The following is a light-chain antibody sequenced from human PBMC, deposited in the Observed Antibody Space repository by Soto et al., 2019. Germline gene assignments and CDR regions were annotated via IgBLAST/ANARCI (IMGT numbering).Light chain of an antibody. CDR1: SSNIGSNA. Sequence: QPVLTQPPSASGTPGQRVTISCSGSSSNIGSNAVSWYQHFPGTAPKVLIYSDDQRPSGVPDRFSGSKSGTSASLAISGLRAEDEADYFCAAWGDSLNTWVFGGGTKLTAL. V-gene: IGLV1-44*01. CDR3: AAWGDSLNTWV. J-gene: IGLJ3*02. CDR2: SDD.